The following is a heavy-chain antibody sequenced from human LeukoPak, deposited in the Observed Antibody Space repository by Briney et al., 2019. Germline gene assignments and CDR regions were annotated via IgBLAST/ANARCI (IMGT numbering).Heavy chain of an antibody. J-gene: IGHJ3*02. CDR2: IWYDGSNK. CDR1: GFTFSSYG. CDR3: ATTIAVAGTILDDAFDI. V-gene: IGHV3-33*01. D-gene: IGHD6-19*01. Sequence: PGGSLRLSCAASGFTFSSYGMHWVRQAPGKGLEWVAVIWYDGSNKYYADSVKGRFTISRDNSKNTLYLQMNSLRAEDTAVYYCATTIAVAGTILDDAFDIWGQGTMVTVSS.